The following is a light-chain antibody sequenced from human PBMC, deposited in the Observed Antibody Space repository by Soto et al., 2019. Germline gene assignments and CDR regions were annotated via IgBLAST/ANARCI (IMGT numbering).Light chain of an antibody. CDR3: MQALQTPWT. Sequence: DIVMTQSPLSLPVTPGEPASISCRSSQSLLYSTGYTYLDWYLQKPGQSPQLLIYLGSSRASGVPDRFSGSGSGTDFTLKISRVEAEDVGVYYCMQALQTPWTFGQGTKVDIK. J-gene: IGKJ1*01. CDR1: QSLLYSTGYTY. V-gene: IGKV2-28*01. CDR2: LGS.